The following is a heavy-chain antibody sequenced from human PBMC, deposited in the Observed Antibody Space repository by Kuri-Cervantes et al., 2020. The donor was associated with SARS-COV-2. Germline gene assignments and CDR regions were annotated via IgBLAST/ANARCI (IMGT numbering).Heavy chain of an antibody. CDR1: GFTFSSYS. CDR2: ISWNSGSI. V-gene: IGHV3-9*01. Sequence: LSLTCAASGFTFSSYSMNWVRQAPGKGLEWVSGISWNSGSIDYADSVKGRFIISRDNAKNSLYLQMNSLRAEDTALYYCARDGAARFWGQGTLVTVSS. D-gene: IGHD6-6*01. CDR3: ARDGAARF. J-gene: IGHJ4*02.